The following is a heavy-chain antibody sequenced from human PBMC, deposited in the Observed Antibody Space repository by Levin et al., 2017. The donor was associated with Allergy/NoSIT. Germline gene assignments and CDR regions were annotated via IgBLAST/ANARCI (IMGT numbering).Heavy chain of an antibody. CDR2: IYLSGST. D-gene: IGHD5-18*01. V-gene: IGHV4-30-2*01. CDR1: GGSISSGGYS. Sequence: PSETLSLTCAVSGGSISSGGYSWSWLRQPPGMGLEWIGNIYLSGSTNDNPSLKRRVTMSVDRSKNQFPLTLSYVTAADTDVDYCARVAGYSSGDYVDDWGPGTLVTVSS. CDR3: ARVAGYSSGDYVDD. J-gene: IGHJ4*02.